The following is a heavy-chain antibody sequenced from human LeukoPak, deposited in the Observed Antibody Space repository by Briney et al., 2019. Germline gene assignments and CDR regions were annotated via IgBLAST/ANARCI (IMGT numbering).Heavy chain of an antibody. V-gene: IGHV3-30*04. CDR2: ISYNGGRK. CDR3: ARADSSIAARLSRSSIFNYYYYMDV. J-gene: IGHJ6*03. CDR1: GFSFSGYA. Sequence: GRSLRLSCVAPGFSFSGYAIHWVRQAPGKGLEWVALISYNGGRKDYADSVKGRFTIDRDNSKNSLYLQMNSLRAEDTAVYYCARADSSIAARLSRSSIFNYYYYMDVWGKGTTVTVSS. D-gene: IGHD6-6*01.